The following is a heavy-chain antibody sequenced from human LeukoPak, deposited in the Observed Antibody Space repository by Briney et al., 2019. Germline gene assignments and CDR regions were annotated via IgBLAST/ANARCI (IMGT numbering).Heavy chain of an antibody. V-gene: IGHV3-30*04. D-gene: IGHD6-19*01. Sequence: GGSLRLSCAASGFTFSSYAMQWVRQAPGKGLEWVAVISYDGSNKYYADSVKGRFTISRDNSKNTLYLQMNSLRDEDTAVYYCARSMAVAGTFDYWGQGTLVTVSS. CDR1: GFTFSSYA. CDR2: ISYDGSNK. J-gene: IGHJ4*02. CDR3: ARSMAVAGTFDY.